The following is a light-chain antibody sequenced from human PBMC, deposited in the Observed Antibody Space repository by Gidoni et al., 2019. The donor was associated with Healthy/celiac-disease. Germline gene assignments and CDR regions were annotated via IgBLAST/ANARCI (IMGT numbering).Light chain of an antibody. CDR1: QRVSSY. V-gene: IGKV3-11*01. CDR3: QQRSNWRST. J-gene: IGKJ2*01. Sequence: EIVLTQSPATLSLSPGERATLSCRASQRVSSYLAWYQQKPGQAPRLLIYDASNRATGIPARFSGSGSGTDFTLTISSLEPEDFAVYYCQQRSNWRSTFGQGTKPEIK. CDR2: DAS.